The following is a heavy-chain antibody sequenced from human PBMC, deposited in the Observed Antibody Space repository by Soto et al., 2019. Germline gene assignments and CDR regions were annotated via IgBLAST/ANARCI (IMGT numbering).Heavy chain of an antibody. CDR3: ASNSGSNYTYYYGMDV. CDR1: GGSISSGVYY. Sequence: PSETLSLTCTVSGGSISSGVYYWSWIRQHPGKGLEWIGYIYYSGSTYYNPSLKSRVTISVDTSKNQFSLKLSSVTAADTAVYYCASNSGSNYTYYYGMDVWGQGTTVTVSS. CDR2: IYYSGST. J-gene: IGHJ6*02. D-gene: IGHD4-4*01. V-gene: IGHV4-31*03.